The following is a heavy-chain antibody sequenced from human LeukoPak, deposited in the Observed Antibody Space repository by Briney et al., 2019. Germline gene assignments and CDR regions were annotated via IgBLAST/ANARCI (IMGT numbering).Heavy chain of an antibody. CDR1: GFTFSSSS. Sequence: GGSLRLSCAASGFTFSSSSMNWVRQAPGKGLEWISYISTRSSPIYYADSVKGRFTISRDNAKNSLYLQMSSLRAEDTAVYYCARGTGYFSSGNYYDLDYWGQGTLVTVSS. CDR3: ARGTGYFSSGNYYDLDY. D-gene: IGHD1-26*01. V-gene: IGHV3-48*01. J-gene: IGHJ4*02. CDR2: ISTRSSPI.